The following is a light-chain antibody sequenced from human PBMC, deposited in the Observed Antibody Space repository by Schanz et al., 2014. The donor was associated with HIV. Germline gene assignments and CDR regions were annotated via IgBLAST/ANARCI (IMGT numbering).Light chain of an antibody. J-gene: IGKJ1*01. V-gene: IGKV3-20*01. CDR3: QQYGSSPRT. Sequence: EIVLTQSPGTLSLSPGERATLSCRASQRISDSNFAWYQQKPGQAPRLLIYGVSVRATGSPDRFSGSGSGTDFTLTISRLEPEDFAVYYCQQYGSSPRTFGQGTKVEIK. CDR2: GVS. CDR1: QRISDSN.